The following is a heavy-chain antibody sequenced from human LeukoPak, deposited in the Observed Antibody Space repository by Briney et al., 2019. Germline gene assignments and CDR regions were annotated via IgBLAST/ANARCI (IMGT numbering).Heavy chain of an antibody. V-gene: IGHV4-30-4*01. J-gene: IGHJ4*02. CDR2: IYYSGST. CDR3: ARPGYGDYRRLDY. D-gene: IGHD4-17*01. CDR1: GGSISSGDYY. Sequence: SETLSLTCTVSGGSISSGDYYWSWIRQPPGKGLEWIGYIYYSGSTYYNPSLKSRVTISVDTSKNQFSLKLSSVTAADTAVYYCARPGYGDYRRLDYWGQGTLVTVSS.